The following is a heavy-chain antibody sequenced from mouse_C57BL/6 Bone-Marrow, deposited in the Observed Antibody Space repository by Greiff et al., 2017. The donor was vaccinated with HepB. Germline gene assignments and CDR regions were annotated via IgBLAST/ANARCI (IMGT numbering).Heavy chain of an antibody. V-gene: IGHV7-3*01. CDR3: ARSAYYSNYWYFDV. J-gene: IGHJ1*03. D-gene: IGHD2-5*01. Sequence: EVMLVESGGGLVQPGGSLSLSCAASGFTFTDYYMSWVRQPPGKALEWLGFIRNKANGYTTEYSASVKGRFTISRDNSQSILYLQMNALRAEDSATYYCARSAYYSNYWYFDVWGTGTTVTVSS. CDR2: IRNKANGYTT. CDR1: GFTFTDYY.